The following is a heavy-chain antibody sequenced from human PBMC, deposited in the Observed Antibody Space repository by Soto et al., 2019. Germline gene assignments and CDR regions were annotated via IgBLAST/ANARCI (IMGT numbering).Heavy chain of an antibody. D-gene: IGHD3-10*01. Sequence: QVQLVQSGAEVKKPGSSVKVSCKASGGTFSSYAISWVRQAPGQGLEWMGGIIPIFGTANYAQKFQGRVTITADESTSTADMELSSLRSEDTAVYYCARGDYYGSGSYYDYWGQGTLVTVSS. CDR1: GGTFSSYA. CDR3: ARGDYYGSGSYYDY. V-gene: IGHV1-69*01. J-gene: IGHJ4*02. CDR2: IIPIFGTA.